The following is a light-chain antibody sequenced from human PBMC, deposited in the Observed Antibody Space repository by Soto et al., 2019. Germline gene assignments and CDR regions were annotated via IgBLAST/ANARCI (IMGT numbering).Light chain of an antibody. CDR2: DVS. CDR3: SSHTSSSTRV. Sequence: QSVLTQPASVSGSPGQSIAISCTGTSSDVGGYNYVSWYQQHPGKAPKLMIYDVSNRPLGVSNRFSGSKSGNTASLTISGLQAEDEADYYCSSHTSSSTRVFGGGTKLTVL. V-gene: IGLV2-14*01. CDR1: SSDVGGYNY. J-gene: IGLJ3*02.